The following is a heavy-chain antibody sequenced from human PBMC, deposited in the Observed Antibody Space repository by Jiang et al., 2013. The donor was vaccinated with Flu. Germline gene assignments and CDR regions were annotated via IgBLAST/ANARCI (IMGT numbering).Heavy chain of an antibody. Sequence: QLVESGGGLVQPGGSLRLSCAASGFTFSSYAMHWVRQAPGKGLEYVSAISSNGGSTYYANSVKGRFTISRDNSKNTLYLQMGSLRAEDMAVYYCARDKIPGITTIHYYMDVWGKGTAVTVSS. D-gene: IGHD3-22*01. V-gene: IGHV3-64*01. J-gene: IGHJ6*03. CDR3: ARDKIPGITTIHYYMDV. CDR2: ISSNGGST. CDR1: GFTFSSYA.